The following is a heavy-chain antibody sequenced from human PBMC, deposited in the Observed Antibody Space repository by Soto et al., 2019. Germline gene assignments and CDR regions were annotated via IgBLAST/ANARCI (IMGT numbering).Heavy chain of an antibody. V-gene: IGHV3-23*01. CDR1: GFTFSSYA. Sequence: EVQLLESGGGLVQPGGSLRLSCAASGFTFSSYAMSWVRQAPGKGLEWVSAISGSGGSTYYADSVKGRLTISRDNSKNTLYLQMTSLRAEDTAVYYCAKSGYSSSWYVDYWGQGTLVTVSS. CDR3: AKSGYSSSWYVDY. D-gene: IGHD6-13*01. J-gene: IGHJ4*02. CDR2: ISGSGGST.